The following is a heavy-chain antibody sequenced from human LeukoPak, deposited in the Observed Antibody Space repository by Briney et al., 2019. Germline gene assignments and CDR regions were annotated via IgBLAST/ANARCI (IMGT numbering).Heavy chain of an antibody. J-gene: IGHJ4*02. V-gene: IGHV1-46*01. CDR1: GYTFTRYY. CDR3: ARSATRSDSSGYYYFDY. Sequence: GASVTVSCKASGYTFTRYYIHWVRQAPGQGLEWMGVINPSGGSTNYAQKFQGRVTMTRDTSTSTVYMDLNSLTSDDTAVYYCARSATRSDSSGYYYFDYWGLGTLVTVSS. CDR2: INPSGGST. D-gene: IGHD3-22*01.